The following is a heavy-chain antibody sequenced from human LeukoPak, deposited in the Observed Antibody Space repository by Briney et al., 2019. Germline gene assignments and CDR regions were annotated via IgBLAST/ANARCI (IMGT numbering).Heavy chain of an antibody. D-gene: IGHD2-2*01. V-gene: IGHV3-11*01. CDR1: GFTFSDSY. J-gene: IGHJ6*03. Sequence: GGSLRLSCAASGFTFSDSYMSWIRQAPGKGLEWVSYISSSGSIIYYTDSVKGRFTISRDNAKNSLYLQMNSLRAEDTAVYYCARTPFNIVVVPAAIEVQSNFYMDVWGKGTTVTISS. CDR3: ARTPFNIVVVPAAIEVQSNFYMDV. CDR2: ISSSGSII.